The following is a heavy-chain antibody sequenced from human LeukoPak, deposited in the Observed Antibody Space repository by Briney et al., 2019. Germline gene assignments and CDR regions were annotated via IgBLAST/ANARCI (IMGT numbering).Heavy chain of an antibody. D-gene: IGHD3-10*01. CDR3: ARNYYGSGILDY. CDR1: AGSFSGYY. Sequence: SETLSLTCAVYAGSFSGYYLSWIRQTPGKGLEWIGEINHSGSTNYNPSLKSRVTISVDTSKNQFSLKLSSVTAADTAVYYCARNYYGSGILDYWGQGTLVTVSS. V-gene: IGHV4-34*01. J-gene: IGHJ4*02. CDR2: INHSGST.